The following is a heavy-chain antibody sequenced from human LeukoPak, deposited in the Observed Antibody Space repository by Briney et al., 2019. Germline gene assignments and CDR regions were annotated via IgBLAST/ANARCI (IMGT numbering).Heavy chain of an antibody. V-gene: IGHV1-2*04. D-gene: IGHD1-26*01. CDR2: INPNSGGT. CDR1: GYTFTGYY. Sequence: ASVNVSCKASGYTFTGYYMHWVRQAPGQGLEWMGWINPNSGGTNYAQKFQGWVTMTRDTSISTAYMELSRLRSDDTAVYYCAREEIVGATGVYYGMDVWGQGTTVTVSS. CDR3: AREEIVGATGVYYGMDV. J-gene: IGHJ6*02.